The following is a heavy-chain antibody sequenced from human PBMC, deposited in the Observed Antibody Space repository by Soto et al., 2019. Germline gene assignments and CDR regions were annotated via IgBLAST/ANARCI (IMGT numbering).Heavy chain of an antibody. CDR3: ARHVPAAGYYYGMDV. D-gene: IGHD2-2*01. CDR1: GGTFSSYA. V-gene: IGHV1-69*05. CDR2: IIPIFGTA. Sequence: QVQLVQSGAEVKKPGSSVKVSCKASGGTFSSYAISWVRQAPGQGLEWMGGIIPIFGTADYAQKSQGRATXPXAXSXXTAYMELSSLRSEDTAVYYCARHVPAAGYYYGMDVWGQGTTVTVSS. J-gene: IGHJ6*02.